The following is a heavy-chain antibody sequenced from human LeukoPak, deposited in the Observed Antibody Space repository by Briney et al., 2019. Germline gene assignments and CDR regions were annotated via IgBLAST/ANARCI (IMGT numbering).Heavy chain of an antibody. J-gene: IGHJ5*02. CDR1: GGSFSGYY. V-gene: IGHV3-23*01. D-gene: IGHD6-6*01. CDR2: ISGSGGST. CDR3: AKDPKYLEQT. Sequence: PSETLSLTCAVYGGSFSGYYWSWIRQPPGKGLEWVSAISGSGGSTYYADSVKGRFTISRDNSKNTLYLQMNSLRAEDTAVYYCAKDPKYLEQTWGQGTLVTVSS.